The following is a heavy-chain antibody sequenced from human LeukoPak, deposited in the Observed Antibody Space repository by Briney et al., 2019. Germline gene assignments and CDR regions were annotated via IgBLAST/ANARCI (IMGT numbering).Heavy chain of an antibody. Sequence: GGSLRLSCAASGFTFSNSAMHWVRQAPGKGLEWGPVISNDGSNKYYADSVKGRFTISRDDSKNTLNLQMNSLRAEDTAVYYCAKDRVQWFGESNHFDYWGQGTLVTVSA. V-gene: IGHV3-30*18. CDR2: ISNDGSNK. J-gene: IGHJ4*02. CDR1: GFTFSNSA. CDR3: AKDRVQWFGESNHFDY. D-gene: IGHD3-10*01.